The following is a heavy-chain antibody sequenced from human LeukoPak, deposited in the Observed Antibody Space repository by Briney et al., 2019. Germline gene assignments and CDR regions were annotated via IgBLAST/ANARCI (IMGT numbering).Heavy chain of an antibody. CDR1: GFTFSSYW. V-gene: IGHV3-7*01. D-gene: IGHD6-13*01. Sequence: GGSLRLSCAASGFTFSSYWMSWVRQAPGKGLEWVANIKQDGSEKYYVDSVKGRFTISRDNAKNSLYLQMNSLRAEDTAVYYCARRGMYSSSWYYYYYYMDVWGKGTTVTVSS. CDR2: IKQDGSEK. J-gene: IGHJ6*03. CDR3: ARRGMYSSSWYYYYYYMDV.